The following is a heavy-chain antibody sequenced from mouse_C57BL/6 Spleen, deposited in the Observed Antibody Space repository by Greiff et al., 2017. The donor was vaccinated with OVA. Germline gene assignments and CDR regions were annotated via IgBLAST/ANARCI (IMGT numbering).Heavy chain of an antibody. CDR1: GFNIKNTY. D-gene: IGHD2-5*01. CDR2: IDPANGNT. J-gene: IGHJ2*01. CDR3: ASADYSNYESLGYFDY. V-gene: IGHV14-3*01. Sequence: VQLQQSVAELVRPGASVKLSCTASGFNIKNTYMHWVKQRPEQGLEWIGRIDPANGNTKYAPKFQGKATITADTSSNTAYLQLSSLTSEDTAIYYCASADYSNYESLGYFDYWGQGTTLTVSS.